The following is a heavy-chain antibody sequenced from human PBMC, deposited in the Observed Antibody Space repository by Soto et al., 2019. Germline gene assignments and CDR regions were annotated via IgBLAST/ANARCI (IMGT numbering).Heavy chain of an antibody. CDR3: AKDRSSGYQPRYDAFDI. CDR1: GFTFSSYA. CDR2: ISGSGGTT. D-gene: IGHD2-2*01. V-gene: IGHV3-23*01. Sequence: PGGSLRLSCAASGFTFSSYAMTWVRQAPGKGLEWVSSISGSGGTTYYADSVKGRFTISRGNSKNTLYVQMSSLRADDTAIYYCAKDRSSGYQPRYDAFDIWGQGTMVTVSS. J-gene: IGHJ3*02.